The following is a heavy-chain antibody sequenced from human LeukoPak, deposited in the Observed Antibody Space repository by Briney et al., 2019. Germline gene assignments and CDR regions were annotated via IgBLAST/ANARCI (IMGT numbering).Heavy chain of an antibody. CDR2: ISHDGINK. D-gene: IGHD6-19*01. J-gene: IGHJ4*02. CDR3: ARDRREYSSGWYFDQ. V-gene: IGHV3-30*04. CDR1: GFTFSSYA. Sequence: GRSLRLSCAASGFTFSSYAMHWVRQAPGKGLEWVAVISHDGINKYYADSVKGRFTISRDISKNTLYVQMNSLRGEDTAVYYCARDRREYSSGWYFDQWGQGILVTVSS.